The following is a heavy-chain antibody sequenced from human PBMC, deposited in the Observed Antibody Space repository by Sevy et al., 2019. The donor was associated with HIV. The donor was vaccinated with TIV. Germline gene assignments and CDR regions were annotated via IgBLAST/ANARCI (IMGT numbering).Heavy chain of an antibody. Sequence: GGSLRLSCAASGFTVSSNYMSWVRQAPGKGLEWVSIIYGGGSIYYADSVKGRDTISRDHSKNTLYLQMNSLRAEDTAMYYCARGSGGYDEGYFDYWGQGTLVTVSS. V-gene: IGHV3-53*01. CDR3: ARGSGGYDEGYFDY. J-gene: IGHJ4*02. CDR2: IYGGGSI. CDR1: GFTVSSNY. D-gene: IGHD5-12*01.